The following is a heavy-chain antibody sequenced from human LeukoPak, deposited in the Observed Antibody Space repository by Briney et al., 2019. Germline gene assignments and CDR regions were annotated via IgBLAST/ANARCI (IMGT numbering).Heavy chain of an antibody. J-gene: IGHJ4*02. V-gene: IGHV1-3*01. CDR2: INAGNGNT. D-gene: IGHD6-19*01. CDR3: ARVEQWLVGRAYDY. Sequence: GSVKVSCKASGYTFTSYAMHWVRQAPGQRLEWMGWINAGNGNTKYSQKFQGRVTTTRDTSASTAYMELSSLRSEDTAVYYCARVEQWLVGRAYDYWGQGTLVTVSS. CDR1: GYTFTSYA.